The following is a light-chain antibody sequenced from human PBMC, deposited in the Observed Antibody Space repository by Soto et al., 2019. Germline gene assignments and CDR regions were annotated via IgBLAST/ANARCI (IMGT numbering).Light chain of an antibody. CDR2: GAS. V-gene: IGKV3-20*01. Sequence: EIVFTQSPGTLSLSPGERATLSCRASQSVSSSYLAWYQQKPGQAPRLLIFGASSRATGIPDRLSGSGSGTDFTLTISRLQPEDFAVYYCQQYGSSPPTFGQGTKVDIK. CDR1: QSVSSSY. CDR3: QQYGSSPPT. J-gene: IGKJ1*01.